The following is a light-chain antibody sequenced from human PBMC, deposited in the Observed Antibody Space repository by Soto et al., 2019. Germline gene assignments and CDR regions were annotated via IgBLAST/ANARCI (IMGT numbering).Light chain of an antibody. CDR2: EVS. V-gene: IGLV2-8*01. CDR3: SSYTGSNIFV. CDR1: SSDVGGYDY. J-gene: IGLJ1*01. Sequence: QSALTQPPSASGSPGQSVTISCTGTSSDVGGYDYVSWYQQHPGEAPKLMIYEVSKRPSGVPDRFSGSKSGDTASQSVSGLQAEDEADYYCSSYTGSNIFVFGTGTKLTVL.